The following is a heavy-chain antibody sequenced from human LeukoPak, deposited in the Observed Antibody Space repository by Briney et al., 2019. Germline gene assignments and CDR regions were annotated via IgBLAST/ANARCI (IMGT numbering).Heavy chain of an antibody. CDR2: VTSYNGDT. V-gene: IGHV1-18*01. Sequence: ASVKVSCKASGYTFNNYGISWVRQAPGQGLEWMGWVTSYNGDTNYAQKFQDRVTMTTDESTSTAYMELRSLRFDDTAIYYCVKDWHILTGRNCFDPWGQGTLVTVSS. CDR1: GYTFNNYG. CDR3: VKDWHILTGRNCFDP. J-gene: IGHJ5*02. D-gene: IGHD3-9*01.